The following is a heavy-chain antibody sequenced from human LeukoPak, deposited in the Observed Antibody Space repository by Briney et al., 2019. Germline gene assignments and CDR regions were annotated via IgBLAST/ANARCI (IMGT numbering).Heavy chain of an antibody. CDR3: ARHGVATWFDP. Sequence: SETLSLTCAVYGGSFSDYYWSWIRQPPGKGLEWIAEINHSGTSNYSPSLKSRVTISVDTSKNQLSLKLNSVTAADTAVYYCARHGVATWFDPWGQGTLVTVSS. J-gene: IGHJ5*02. CDR2: INHSGTS. CDR1: GGSFSDYY. V-gene: IGHV4-34*01. D-gene: IGHD2-15*01.